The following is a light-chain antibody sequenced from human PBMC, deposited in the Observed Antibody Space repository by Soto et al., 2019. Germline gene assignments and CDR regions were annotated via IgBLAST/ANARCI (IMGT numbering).Light chain of an antibody. J-gene: IGLJ2*01. CDR1: SSDVGGYNY. Sequence: LTQPPSASGSPGQSVTISCTGTSSDVGGYNYVSWYQQHPGKAPKLMIYEVTKRPSGVPDRFSGSKSGNTASLTVSGLQAEDEADYYCSSYAGSNNVVFGGGTKLTVL. CDR2: EVT. V-gene: IGLV2-8*01. CDR3: SSYAGSNNVV.